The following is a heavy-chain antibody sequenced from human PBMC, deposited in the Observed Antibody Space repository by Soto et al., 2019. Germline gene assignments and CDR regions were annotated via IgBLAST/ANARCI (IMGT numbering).Heavy chain of an antibody. V-gene: IGHV1-69*06. D-gene: IGHD3-3*01. CDR1: GGTFSSYA. Sequence: ASVKVSCKASGGTFSSYAISWVRQAPGQGLEWMGGIFPIFGTANYAQKFQGRGTITADKSTSTAYMELSSMGSEDTAVYYCARPNNDFWSGYDPGRAKLNYYYYYGMDAWGQGTTVTVS. CDR3: ARPNNDFWSGYDPGRAKLNYYYYYGMDA. CDR2: IFPIFGTA. J-gene: IGHJ6*02.